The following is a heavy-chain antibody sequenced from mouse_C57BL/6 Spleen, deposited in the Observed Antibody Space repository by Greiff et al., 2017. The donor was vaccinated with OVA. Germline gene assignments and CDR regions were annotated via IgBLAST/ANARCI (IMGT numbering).Heavy chain of an antibody. CDR1: GFTFSDYY. Sequence: DVHLVESGGGLVQPGGSLKLSCAASGFTFSDYYMYWVRQTPEKRLEWVAYISNGGGSTYYPDTVKGRFTISRDNAKNTLYLQMSRLKSEDTAMYYCARRGSGYGYFDVWGTGTTVTVSS. V-gene: IGHV5-12*01. D-gene: IGHD3-2*02. CDR2: ISNGGGST. CDR3: ARRGSGYGYFDV. J-gene: IGHJ1*03.